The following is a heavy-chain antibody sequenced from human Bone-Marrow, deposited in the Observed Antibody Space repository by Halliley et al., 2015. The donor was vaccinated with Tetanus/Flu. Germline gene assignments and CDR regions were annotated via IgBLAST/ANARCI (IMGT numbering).Heavy chain of an antibody. CDR2: IYYTGST. J-gene: IGHJ5*01. D-gene: IGHD3-22*01. CDR1: GSSISPYY. V-gene: IGHV4-59*01. Sequence: LRLSCSVPGSSISPYYWSWIRQTPGKELDWIGYIYYTGSTNYNSALKSRVSLSVDTSKHQFSLKLTSVTAADTAVYYCARGGGIYDSNFYFDFWGQGALVTVSS. CDR3: ARGGGIYDSNFYFDF.